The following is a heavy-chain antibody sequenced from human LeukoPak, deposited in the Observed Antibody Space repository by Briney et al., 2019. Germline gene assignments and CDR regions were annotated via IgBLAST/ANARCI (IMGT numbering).Heavy chain of an antibody. Sequence: PGASVKVSCKASGYTFTSYGISWVRQAPGQGLEWMGWISAYNGNTNYAQKLQGRVTMTTDTSTSTAYMELRSLRSDDTAVYYCARGALLRYFDWLPHFYMDVWGKGTTVTVSS. V-gene: IGHV1-18*01. CDR2: ISAYNGNT. CDR1: GYTFTSYG. D-gene: IGHD3-9*01. CDR3: ARGALLRYFDWLPHFYMDV. J-gene: IGHJ6*03.